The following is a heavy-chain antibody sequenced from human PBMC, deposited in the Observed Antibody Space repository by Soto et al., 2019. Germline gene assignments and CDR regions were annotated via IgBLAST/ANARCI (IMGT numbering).Heavy chain of an antibody. CDR1: GLTFDVSA. J-gene: IGHJ4*01. D-gene: IGHD3-9*01. CDR3: APLSDILTGYYVF. CDR2: ISATPGSR. V-gene: IGHV3-23*01. Sequence: GGSMRISCAASGLTFDVSAMSWVRQAPGKGLEWVSAISATPGSRYYADYVRGRFIISRDNSKNSPYLQMNCLRPEDTAVYYCAPLSDILTGYYVFGGQGTLVTVSS.